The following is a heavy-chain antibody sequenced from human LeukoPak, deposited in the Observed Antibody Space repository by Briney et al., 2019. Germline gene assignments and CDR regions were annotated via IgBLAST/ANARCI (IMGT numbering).Heavy chain of an antibody. Sequence: GGSLRLSCAASGFTFSDYYMSWIRQAPGKGLEWASYISSSGGSRYYADSVKGRFTISRDNAKNSLYLQMDSLRAEDTAVYYCAKSWDTSGYEAFDIWGQGTMVTVSS. CDR3: AKSWDTSGYEAFDI. V-gene: IGHV3-11*04. CDR1: GFTFSDYY. CDR2: ISSSGGSR. J-gene: IGHJ3*02. D-gene: IGHD3-22*01.